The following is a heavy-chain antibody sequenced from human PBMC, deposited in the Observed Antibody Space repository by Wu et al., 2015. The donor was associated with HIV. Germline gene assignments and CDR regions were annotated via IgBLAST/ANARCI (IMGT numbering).Heavy chain of an antibody. Sequence: QVQLVQSGAEVKKPGASVKVSCKVSGYTLTELSMHWVRQAPGQGLEWMGGIIPIFGTANYAQKFQGRVTITTDESTSTAYMELSSLRSEDTAVYYCARGGIQLREDWFDPGAREPWSPSPQ. CDR2: IIPIFGTA. CDR1: GYTLTELS. D-gene: IGHD5-18*01. CDR3: ARGGIQLREDWFDP. J-gene: IGHJ5*02. V-gene: IGHV1-69*05.